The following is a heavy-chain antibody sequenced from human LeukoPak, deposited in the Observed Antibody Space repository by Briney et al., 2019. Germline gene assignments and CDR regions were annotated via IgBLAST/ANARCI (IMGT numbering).Heavy chain of an antibody. D-gene: IGHD5-12*01. CDR3: AIAQNNHGYVYFGMDV. V-gene: IGHV1-69*10. CDR2: IIPMYGIS. J-gene: IGHJ6*04. CDR1: RDTFDSHA. Sequence: SVKVSCKASRDTFDSHALCWVRQAPGQGLECVGAIIPMYGISNYAQTFRGRVAIIAEKSTSTASVELNSLTSEDTAVYYCAIAQNNHGYVYFGMDVWGKGTTVTVSS.